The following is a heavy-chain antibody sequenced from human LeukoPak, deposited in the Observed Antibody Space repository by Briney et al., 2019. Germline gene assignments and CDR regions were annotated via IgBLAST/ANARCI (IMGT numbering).Heavy chain of an antibody. CDR3: AKDRKVGPVIVVVPAAMPKDY. J-gene: IGHJ4*02. Sequence: GGSLRLSCAASGFTFSSYAMSWVRQAQGKGLEWVSAISGSGGSTYYADSAKGRFTISRDNSKNALYLQMNSLRAEDTAVYYCAKDRKVGPVIVVVPAAMPKDYWGQGTLVTVSS. CDR1: GFTFSSYA. CDR2: ISGSGGST. D-gene: IGHD2-2*01. V-gene: IGHV3-23*01.